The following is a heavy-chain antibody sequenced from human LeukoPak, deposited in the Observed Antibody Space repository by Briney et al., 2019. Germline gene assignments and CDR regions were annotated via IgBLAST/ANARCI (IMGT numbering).Heavy chain of an antibody. CDR2: VWVDGNNK. V-gene: IGHV3-33*03. J-gene: IGHJ4*02. CDR3: AKAARLGPSHFYY. D-gene: IGHD6-25*01. Sequence: GGSLRLSCATSGFTFTAYGLHWVRQAPGMGLEWVAVVWVDGNNKFYADSVKGRFTISRDNSRSTLYLHMNSLRDDDTAVYYCAKAARLGPSHFYYWGRGTLVTVSS. CDR1: GFTFTAYG.